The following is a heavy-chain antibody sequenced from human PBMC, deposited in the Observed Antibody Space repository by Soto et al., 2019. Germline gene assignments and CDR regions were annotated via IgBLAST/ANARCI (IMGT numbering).Heavy chain of an antibody. Sequence: GGSLRLSCAASGFTFSSYAMSWVRQAPGKGLEWVSAISGSGGSTYYADSVKGRFTISRDNSKNTLYLQMNSLRAEDTDVYYCAKDVLLLWFGESTVVFDIWGQGKMVPVSS. CDR3: AKDVLLLWFGESTVVFDI. CDR2: ISGSGGST. D-gene: IGHD3-10*01. J-gene: IGHJ3*02. V-gene: IGHV3-23*01. CDR1: GFTFSSYA.